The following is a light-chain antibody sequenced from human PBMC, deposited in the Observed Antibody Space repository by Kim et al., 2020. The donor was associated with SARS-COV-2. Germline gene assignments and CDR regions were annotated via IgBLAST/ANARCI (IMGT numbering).Light chain of an antibody. V-gene: IGLV2-8*01. CDR2: EVT. CDR3: SSYAGNNNLYV. J-gene: IGLJ1*01. Sequence: QSVAISCTCSGSNVGGYNSVSCYQQYPGKVPTLFIYEVTQRPSGVSDRFSGSKSGNTASLLVSGLQAEDEADYYCSSYAGNNNLYVFGSGTKVTVL. CDR1: GSNVGGYNS.